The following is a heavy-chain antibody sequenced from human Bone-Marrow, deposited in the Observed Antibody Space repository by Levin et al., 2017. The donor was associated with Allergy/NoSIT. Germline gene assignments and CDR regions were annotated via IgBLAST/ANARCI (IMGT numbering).Heavy chain of an antibody. D-gene: IGHD1-26*01. J-gene: IGHJ1*01. CDR2: IDHGGNP. CDR1: GGSFSGYY. V-gene: IGHV4-34*10. CDR3: ARYSASHRKTPDI. Sequence: SQTLSLTCGLYGGSFSGYYWTWIRQPPGRGLEWIGEIDHGGNPSYDPSLNSRVSMSVDMSRNQLSLRLNSVTVADTAVYYCARYSASHRKTPDIWGRGSLVTVSA.